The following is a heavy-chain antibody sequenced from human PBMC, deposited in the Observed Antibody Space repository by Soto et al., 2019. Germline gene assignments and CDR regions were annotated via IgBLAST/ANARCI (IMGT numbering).Heavy chain of an antibody. CDR2: IRSKAYGGTT. V-gene: IGHV3-49*03. D-gene: IGHD2-2*03. J-gene: IGHJ4*02. CDR3: TRALDIVVVPAANDY. Sequence: GGSLRLSCTASGFTFGDYAMSWFRQAPGKGLEWVGFIRSKAYGGTTEYAASVKGRFTISRDDSKSIAYLQMNSLKTEDTAVYYCTRALDIVVVPAANDYWGQGTLVTVSS. CDR1: GFTFGDYA.